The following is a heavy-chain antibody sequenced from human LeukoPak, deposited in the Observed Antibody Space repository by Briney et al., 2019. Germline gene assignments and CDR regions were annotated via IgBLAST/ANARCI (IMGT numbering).Heavy chain of an antibody. D-gene: IGHD3-22*01. J-gene: IGHJ3*02. CDR3: ARYYDSSGYYYSDDAFDI. Sequence: ASVKVSCKASGYTFTSYDINWVRQATGQGLEWMGWMNRNSGNAGYAQKFQGRVTMTRNTSISTAYMELSSLRSEDTAVYYCARYYDSSGYYYSDDAFDIWGQGTMVTVSS. CDR1: GYTFTSYD. V-gene: IGHV1-8*01. CDR2: MNRNSGNA.